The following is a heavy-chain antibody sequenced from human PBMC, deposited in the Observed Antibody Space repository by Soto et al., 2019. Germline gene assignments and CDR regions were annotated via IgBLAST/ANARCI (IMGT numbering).Heavy chain of an antibody. D-gene: IGHD2-21*01. CDR2: ISGSGGST. CDR3: AKGYIVVVIAILGDAFDI. V-gene: IGHV3-23*01. Sequence: GGSLRLSCAASGFTFSSYAMSWVRQAPGKGLEWVSAISGSGGSTYYADSVKGRFTISRDNSKNTLYLQMNSLRAEDTAVYYCAKGYIVVVIAILGDAFDIWGQGTMVTVSS. J-gene: IGHJ3*02. CDR1: GFTFSSYA.